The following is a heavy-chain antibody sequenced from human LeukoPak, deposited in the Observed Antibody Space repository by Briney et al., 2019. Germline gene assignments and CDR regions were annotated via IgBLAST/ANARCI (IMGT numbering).Heavy chain of an antibody. CDR2: IFGSGGSA. V-gene: IGHV3-23*01. Sequence: GGSPRLSCAASGFTFGSYAMYWVRQAPGKGLEWVSGIFGSGGSAHYADSVKGRFTISRDNSKNTVYLQMDSLRAEDTATYYCAKTTTGYSSGRYPAWPIDYWGQGTLVTVSS. CDR1: GFTFGSYA. CDR3: AKTTTGYSSGRYPAWPIDY. J-gene: IGHJ4*02. D-gene: IGHD2-15*01.